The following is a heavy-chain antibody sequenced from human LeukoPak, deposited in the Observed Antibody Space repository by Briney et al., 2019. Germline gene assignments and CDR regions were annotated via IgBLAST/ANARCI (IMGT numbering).Heavy chain of an antibody. J-gene: IGHJ4*02. D-gene: IGHD3-22*01. CDR3: AKENLYDSSGYYFTPSYYFDY. CDR2: ISGSGDST. V-gene: IGHV3-23*01. Sequence: PGGSLRLSCGASGFTFSGYAMNWVRQAPRKGLEWVSAISGSGDSTYYADSVKGRFTISRDNAKNSLYLQMNSLRAEDTAVYYCAKENLYDSSGYYFTPSYYFDYWGQGTLVTVSS. CDR1: GFTFSGYA.